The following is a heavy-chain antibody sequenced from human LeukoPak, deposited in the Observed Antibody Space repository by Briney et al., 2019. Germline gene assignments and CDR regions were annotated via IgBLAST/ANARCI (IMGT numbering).Heavy chain of an antibody. D-gene: IGHD3-16*02. V-gene: IGHV1-24*01. Sequence: ASVKVSCKVSGYTLTELSMHWVRQAPGKGLEWMGGFDPEGGETIYAQKFQGRVTMTEDTSTDTAYMELSSLRSEDTAVYYCATWGRLRLGELSFDYWGQGTLVTVSS. CDR3: ATWGRLRLGELSFDY. CDR1: GYTLTELS. J-gene: IGHJ4*02. CDR2: FDPEGGET.